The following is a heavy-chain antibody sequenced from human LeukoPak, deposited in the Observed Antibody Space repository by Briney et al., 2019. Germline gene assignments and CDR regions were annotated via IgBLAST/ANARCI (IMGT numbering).Heavy chain of an antibody. V-gene: IGHV4-30-4*07. J-gene: IGHJ5*02. D-gene: IGHD1-1*01. Sequence: SETLSPTCAVSGGSISSGGYSWSWIRQPPGKGLEWIGYIYYSGSTYYNPSLKSRVTISVDTSKNQFSLKLSSVTAADTAVYYCARDWRRGNWFDPWGQGTLVAVSS. CDR2: IYYSGST. CDR3: ARDWRRGNWFDP. CDR1: GGSISSGGYS.